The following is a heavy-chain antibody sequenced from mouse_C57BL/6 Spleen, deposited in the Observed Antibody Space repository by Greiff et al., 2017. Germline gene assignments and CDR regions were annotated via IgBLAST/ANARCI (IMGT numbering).Heavy chain of an antibody. CDR2: ISYSGST. J-gene: IGHJ2*01. Sequence: EVQLVESGPGMVKPSQSLSLTCTVTGYSITSGYDWHWIRHFPGNKLEWMGYISYSGSTNYNPSLKSRISITHDTSKNHFFLKLNSVTTEDTATYYCARGVYGNYVFDYWGQGTTLTVSS. CDR3: ARGVYGNYVFDY. V-gene: IGHV3-1*01. D-gene: IGHD2-1*01. CDR1: GYSITSGYD.